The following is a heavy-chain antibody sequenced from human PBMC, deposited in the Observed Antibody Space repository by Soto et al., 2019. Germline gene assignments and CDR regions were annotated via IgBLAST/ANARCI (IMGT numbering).Heavy chain of an antibody. CDR1: GGTFSSYA. Sequence: ASVKVSCKACGGTFSSYAISWVRQAPGQGLEWMGGIIPIFGTANYAQKFQGRVTITADESTSTAYMELSSLRSEDTAVYYCARAPFAWNYAPDYWGQGTLVTVSS. D-gene: IGHD1-7*01. V-gene: IGHV1-69*13. CDR2: IIPIFGTA. CDR3: ARAPFAWNYAPDY. J-gene: IGHJ4*02.